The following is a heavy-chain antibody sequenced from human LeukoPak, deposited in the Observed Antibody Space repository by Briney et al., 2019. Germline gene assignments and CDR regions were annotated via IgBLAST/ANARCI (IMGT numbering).Heavy chain of an antibody. CDR1: GGTFSSYA. Sequence: SVKVSFKASGGTFSSYAISWVRQAPGQGLEWMGGIIPIFGTANYAQKFQGRVTITADESTSTAYMELSSLRSEDTAVYYCARVGYYYDSSGYYVFDYWGQGTLVTVSS. CDR2: IIPIFGTA. CDR3: ARVGYYYDSSGYYVFDY. J-gene: IGHJ4*02. D-gene: IGHD3-22*01. V-gene: IGHV1-69*13.